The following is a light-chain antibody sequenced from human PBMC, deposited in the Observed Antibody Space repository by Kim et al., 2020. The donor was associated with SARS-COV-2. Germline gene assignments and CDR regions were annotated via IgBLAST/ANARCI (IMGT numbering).Light chain of an antibody. V-gene: IGLV10-54*01. CDR1: SNNVRNEG. CDR3: SAWDSTLSAWV. J-gene: IGLJ3*02. Sequence: QTAPLTVTGDSNNVRNEGATWLQQHQGHHPQLLSSRNNNRPSGISERLSASRSGITASLTITGLQPEDEADYYCSAWDSTLSAWVFGGGTQLTVL. CDR2: RNN.